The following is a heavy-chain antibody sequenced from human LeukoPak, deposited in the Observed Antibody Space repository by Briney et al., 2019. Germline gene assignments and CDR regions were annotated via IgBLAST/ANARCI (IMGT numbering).Heavy chain of an antibody. CDR2: INPNSGGT. CDR1: GYTFTGYY. Sequence: EASVKVSCKASGYTFTGYYMHWVRQAPGQGLEWMGWINPNSGGTNYAQKFQGRVNMTRDTSISTAYMALSRLRSDDTAVYYCEREGVFVVVPAATPGGYNWFDPWGQGTLVTVSS. V-gene: IGHV1-2*02. J-gene: IGHJ5*02. CDR3: EREGVFVVVPAATPGGYNWFDP. D-gene: IGHD2-2*02.